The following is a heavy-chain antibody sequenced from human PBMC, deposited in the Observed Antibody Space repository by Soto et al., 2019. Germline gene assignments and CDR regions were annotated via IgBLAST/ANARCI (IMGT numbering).Heavy chain of an antibody. J-gene: IGHJ6*02. D-gene: IGHD3-10*01. CDR2: INPSGGST. CDR1: GYTFTSYY. V-gene: IGHV1-46*01. CDR3: AREGTTMVRGVITLEDYYGMDV. Sequence: ASVKVSCKASGYTFTSYYMHWVRQAPGQRLEWMGIINPSGGSTSYAQKFQGRVTMTRDTSTSTVYMELSSLRSEDTAVYYSAREGTTMVRGVITLEDYYGMDVWGQGTTVTVSS.